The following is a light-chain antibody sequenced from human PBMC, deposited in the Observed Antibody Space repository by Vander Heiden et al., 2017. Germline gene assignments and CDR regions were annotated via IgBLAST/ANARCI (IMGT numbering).Light chain of an antibody. Sequence: DIVMTQSPDSLAVSLGERATINCKSSQSLLYYSNKKNFLAWYQQRPGQPPKLLIYWASTRQSGVPDRFIGSGSGTDFTLTITSLQAEDVAVYYCQQYLNKPPWTFGQGTKVEL. J-gene: IGKJ1*01. V-gene: IGKV4-1*01. CDR1: QSLLYYSNKKNF. CDR2: WAS. CDR3: QQYLNKPPWT.